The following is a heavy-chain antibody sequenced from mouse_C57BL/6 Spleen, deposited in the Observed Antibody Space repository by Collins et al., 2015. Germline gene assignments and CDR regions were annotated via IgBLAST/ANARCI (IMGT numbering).Heavy chain of an antibody. Sequence: PGASVKLSCKASGYTFSSYWMHWVKQRPGQGLEWIGMIHPNSGNTNYNEKFKSKATLTVDKSSSTAYVQLSSLTSEDSAVYYCAREGITKGFAYWGQGTLVTVSA. CDR3: AREGITKGFAY. J-gene: IGHJ3*01. CDR2: IHPNSGNT. CDR1: GYTFSSYW. V-gene: IGHV1-64*01. D-gene: IGHD1-1*01.